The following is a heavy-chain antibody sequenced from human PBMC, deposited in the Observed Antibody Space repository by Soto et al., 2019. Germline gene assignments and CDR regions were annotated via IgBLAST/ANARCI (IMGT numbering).Heavy chain of an antibody. CDR2: IYYSGST. J-gene: IGHJ4*02. D-gene: IGHD3-10*01. Sequence: LCLPCTCAGGAISSDVYYCSWIRQHPGKGLEWIGYIYYSGSTYYNPSLKSRVTISVDTSKNQFSLKLSSVTAADTAVYYCARDAPSITMARGVIRYFDYCGQGTLVTVSS. CDR1: GGAISSDVYY. CDR3: ARDAPSITMARGVIRYFDY. V-gene: IGHV4-31*03.